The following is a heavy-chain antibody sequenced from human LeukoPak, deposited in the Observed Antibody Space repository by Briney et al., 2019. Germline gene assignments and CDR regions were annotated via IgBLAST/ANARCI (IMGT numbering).Heavy chain of an antibody. V-gene: IGHV3-30*02. Sequence: GGSLRLSCAASGFTFSSYGMHWVRQAPGKGLEWVAFIRYDGSNKYYADSVKGRFTISRDNSKNTLYLQMNSLRAEDTAVYYCAKEGDSSGWYFDYYYYMDVWGKGTTVTISS. CDR3: AKEGDSSGWYFDYYYYMDV. J-gene: IGHJ6*03. D-gene: IGHD6-19*01. CDR1: GFTFSSYG. CDR2: IRYDGSNK.